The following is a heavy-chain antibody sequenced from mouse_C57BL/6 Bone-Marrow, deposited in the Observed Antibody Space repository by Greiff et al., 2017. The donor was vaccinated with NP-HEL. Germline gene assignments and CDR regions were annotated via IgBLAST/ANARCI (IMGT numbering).Heavy chain of an antibody. J-gene: IGHJ1*03. CDR2: IDPENGDT. CDR3: TTDRVIYYYGSSYWYFDV. Sequence: VQLKESGAELVRPGASVKLSCTASGFNIKDDYMHWVKQRPEQGLEWIGWIDPENGDTEYASKFQGKATITADTSSNTAYLQLSSLTSEDTAGYYCTTDRVIYYYGSSYWYFDVWGTGTTVTVSS. V-gene: IGHV14-4*01. CDR1: GFNIKDDY. D-gene: IGHD1-1*01.